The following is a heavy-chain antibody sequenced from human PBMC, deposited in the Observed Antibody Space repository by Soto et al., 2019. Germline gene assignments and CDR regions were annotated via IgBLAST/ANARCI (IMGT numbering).Heavy chain of an antibody. V-gene: IGHV1-46*01. CDR1: GYTFTSYF. CDR2: INPSDSST. D-gene: IGHD4-17*01. Sequence: VASVKVSCKASGYTFTSYFIHWIRQTPGQGLEWMGIINPSDSSTNYAQKFRGRITMTRDTSTSTIYMELSSLRSGDTAVCYCARDWPTNTVKTRTGWFDPWGQGTLVTVSS. CDR3: ARDWPTNTVKTRTGWFDP. J-gene: IGHJ5*02.